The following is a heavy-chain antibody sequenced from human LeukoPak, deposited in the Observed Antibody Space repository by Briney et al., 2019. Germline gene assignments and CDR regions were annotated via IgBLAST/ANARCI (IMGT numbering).Heavy chain of an antibody. CDR1: GGTFSSYA. CDR3: VDGSPYYDYGDY. Sequence: GASVNVSCKASGGTFSSYAISWVRQAPGQGLEWVGGIIPIYGTANYAQKFQGRVTITADESTSTAYMELTSLRSEDTAVYYCVDGSPYYDYGDYWGQGTLVTVSS. V-gene: IGHV1-69*13. J-gene: IGHJ4*02. D-gene: IGHD4-17*01. CDR2: IIPIYGTA.